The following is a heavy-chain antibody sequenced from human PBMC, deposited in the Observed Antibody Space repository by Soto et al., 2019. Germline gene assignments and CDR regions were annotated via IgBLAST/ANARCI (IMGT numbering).Heavy chain of an antibody. V-gene: IGHV3-30*04. CDR1: GFTFSSYA. CDR2: LSFDGRNK. CDR3: ARGRITGITSGWYFDL. D-gene: IGHD1-20*01. J-gene: IGHJ2*01. Sequence: QVQLVESGGGVVQPGRSLRLSCAASGFTFSSYAMHWVRQAPGKGLEWVAVLSFDGRNKYFADSVKGRFTISRDISKNTLNLQMHSLRAEDTAVYYCARGRITGITSGWYFDLWGRGTLVTVSS.